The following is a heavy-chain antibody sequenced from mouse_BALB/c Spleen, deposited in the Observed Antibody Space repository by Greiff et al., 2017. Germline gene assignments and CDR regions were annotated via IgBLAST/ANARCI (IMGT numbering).Heavy chain of an antibody. V-gene: IGHV5-9-3*01. CDR3: ARQDDYDDAPVYYAMDY. CDR1: GFTFSSYA. J-gene: IGHJ4*01. D-gene: IGHD2-4*01. CDR2: ISSGGSYT. Sequence: EVKLVESGGGLVKPGGSLKLSCAASGFTFSSYAMSWVRQTPEKRLEWVATISSGGSYTYYPDSVKGRFTISRDNAKNTLYLQMSSLRSEDTAMYYCARQDDYDDAPVYYAMDYWGQGTSVTVSS.